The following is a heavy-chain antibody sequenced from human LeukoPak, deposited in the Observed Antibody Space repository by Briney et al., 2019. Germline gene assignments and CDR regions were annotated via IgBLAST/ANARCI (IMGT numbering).Heavy chain of an antibody. CDR3: ARRPFNWASGDAFDI. Sequence: SETLSLTCTVSGGSISTSSFYWGWIRQPPGKGLEWIGSIYYTGSIYYNPSLKSRVTISVDTSKNQFSLKLSSLTAADTAVYYCARRPFNWASGDAFDIWGQRTMVTVSS. CDR2: IYYTGSI. D-gene: IGHD7-27*01. J-gene: IGHJ3*02. CDR1: GGSISTSSFY. V-gene: IGHV4-39*01.